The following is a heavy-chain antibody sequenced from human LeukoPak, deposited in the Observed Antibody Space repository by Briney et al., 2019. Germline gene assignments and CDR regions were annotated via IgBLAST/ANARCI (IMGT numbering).Heavy chain of an antibody. CDR3: ARDQLYCTGGYCYFDY. V-gene: IGHV3-74*01. Sequence: GGSLRLSCAGSGSTFSSYWMHWVRQVPGKGLVWVSRISSDGTRTAYADSVKGRFTISRDNAKNTLYVQMNSLRAEDTAVYYCARDQLYCTGGYCYFDYWGQGTLVTVSS. J-gene: IGHJ4*02. CDR2: ISSDGTRT. D-gene: IGHD2-8*02. CDR1: GSTFSSYW.